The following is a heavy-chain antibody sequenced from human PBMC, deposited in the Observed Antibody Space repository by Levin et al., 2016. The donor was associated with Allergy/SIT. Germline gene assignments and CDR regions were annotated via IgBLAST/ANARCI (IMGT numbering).Heavy chain of an antibody. Sequence: WIRQPPGKGLEWVGFIRRKASGGTTEYAASAKGRFTISRDDSKSIAYLQMNSLKTEDTAVYYCTRAALAAAGTILWGQGTLVTVSS. CDR3: TRAALAAAGTIL. J-gene: IGHJ4*02. D-gene: IGHD6-13*01. V-gene: IGHV3-49*02. CDR2: IRRKASGGTT.